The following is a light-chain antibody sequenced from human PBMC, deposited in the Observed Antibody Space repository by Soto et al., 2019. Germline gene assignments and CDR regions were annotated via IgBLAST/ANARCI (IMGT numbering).Light chain of an antibody. CDR2: GAS. CDR3: QKYNQWLT. CDR1: QNVFNN. V-gene: IGKV3-15*01. J-gene: IGKJ4*01. Sequence: EIVVTQSPVTLSVSPGETATLSCRASQNVFNNLAWYQVKPGQAPRLLIYGASTRATGIPVRFSGSGSGTDFTLTISSLQSEDFAVYYCQKYNQWLTFGGGTKVDIK.